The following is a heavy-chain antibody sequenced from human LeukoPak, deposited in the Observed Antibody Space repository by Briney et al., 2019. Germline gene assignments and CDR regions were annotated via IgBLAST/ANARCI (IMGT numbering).Heavy chain of an antibody. J-gene: IGHJ4*02. V-gene: IGHV4-39*01. CDR3: AHVDKVDY. Sequence: SETLSLTCTVSGGSISSSSSYWGWFRQPPGKGLEWIGSFYYSGSTYYNPSLKSRVTISIDTSKNRSSLKLSSVTGADTAIYYCAHVDKVDYWGQETLDTVST. CDR2: FYYSGST. D-gene: IGHD3-10*02. CDR1: GGSISSSSSY.